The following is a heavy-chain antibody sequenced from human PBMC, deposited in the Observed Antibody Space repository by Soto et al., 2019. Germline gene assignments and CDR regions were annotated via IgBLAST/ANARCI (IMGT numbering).Heavy chain of an antibody. V-gene: IGHV1-18*01. CDR2: ISAYNGNT. Sequence: QVPLVQSGGEVKKPGASVKVSCKASGYTFTTYDLSWVRQAPGQGLEWMGWISAYNGNTNYVQNLQGRVTMTTDTSTSTAYMELRSLRSDDTAVYYCARVIGYYYHMDVWGQGTTVTVSS. D-gene: IGHD3-22*01. J-gene: IGHJ6*02. CDR1: GYTFTTYD. CDR3: ARVIGYYYHMDV.